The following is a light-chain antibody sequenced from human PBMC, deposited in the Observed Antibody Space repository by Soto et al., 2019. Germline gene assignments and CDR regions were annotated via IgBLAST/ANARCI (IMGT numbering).Light chain of an antibody. CDR1: QSISDS. CDR2: EAS. J-gene: IGKJ1*01. V-gene: IGKV1-5*03. CDR3: QQYNGYWT. Sequence: DIQMTQSPSTLSASVGDRVTITCRASQSISDSLAWYQQKPGQAPTLLIYEASSLKSGVPSRFSGSRSGTEYTLTISSLQLDDFATYYCQQYNGYWTFGQGTKVEIK.